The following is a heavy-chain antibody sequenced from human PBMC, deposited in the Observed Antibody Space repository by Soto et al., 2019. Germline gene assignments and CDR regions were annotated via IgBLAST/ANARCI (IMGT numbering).Heavy chain of an antibody. CDR1: GGSITSFY. V-gene: IGHV4-59*01. J-gene: IGHJ4*02. CDR2: IYYNGNT. CDR3: TRGSSGWFPRPLDY. Sequence: QVQLRESGPGLVKPSETLSLTCTVSGGSITSFYWSWVRQPPGKGLEWIGYIYYNGNTNYNPSLKSRVTISVDTSKNQFSLNLSSVTAADTAVYYCTRGSSGWFPRPLDYWGQGTLVTASS. D-gene: IGHD6-19*01.